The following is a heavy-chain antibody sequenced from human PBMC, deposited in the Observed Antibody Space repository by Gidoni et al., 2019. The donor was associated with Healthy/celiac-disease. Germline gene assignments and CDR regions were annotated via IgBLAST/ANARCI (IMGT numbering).Heavy chain of an antibody. CDR3: ARDSGGDIVVLYGMDV. J-gene: IGHJ6*02. CDR1: GGTFSSYA. V-gene: IGHV1-69*01. Sequence: QVQLVQSGAEVKKPGSSVKVSCKASGGTFSSYAISWVRQAPGQGLEWMGGIIPFFVTANYAQKFQGRVTITADESTSTAYMELSSLRSEDTAVYYCARDSGGDIVVLYGMDVWGQGTTVTVSS. D-gene: IGHD2-15*01. CDR2: IIPFFVTA.